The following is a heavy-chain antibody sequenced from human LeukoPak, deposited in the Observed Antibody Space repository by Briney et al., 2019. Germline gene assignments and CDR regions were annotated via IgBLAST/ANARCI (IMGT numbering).Heavy chain of an antibody. J-gene: IGHJ3*02. Sequence: XAXXXTFXXYAXSWVRQAPGXGLEWMGXXXXIFGIGNYAQKFQGRVTITADKSTSTAYMELSSLRSEDTAVYYCARGDIVVVPAANAFDIWGQGTMVTVSS. D-gene: IGHD2-2*01. CDR3: ARGDIVVVPAANAFDI. CDR2: XXXIFGIG. V-gene: IGHV1-69*17. CDR1: XXTFXXYA.